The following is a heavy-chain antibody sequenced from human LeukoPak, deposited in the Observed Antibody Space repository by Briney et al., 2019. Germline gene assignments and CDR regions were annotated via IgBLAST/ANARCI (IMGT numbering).Heavy chain of an antibody. D-gene: IGHD4-11*01. J-gene: IGHJ4*02. Sequence: SVKVSCKASGGTFSSYAISWLRQAPGQGLEWMGGIIPIFGTANYAQKFQGRVTITADESTSTAYMELSSLRSEDTAVYYCARDGDDYSHLDYWGQGTLVTVSS. CDR2: IIPIFGTA. V-gene: IGHV1-69*13. CDR1: GGTFSSYA. CDR3: ARDGDDYSHLDY.